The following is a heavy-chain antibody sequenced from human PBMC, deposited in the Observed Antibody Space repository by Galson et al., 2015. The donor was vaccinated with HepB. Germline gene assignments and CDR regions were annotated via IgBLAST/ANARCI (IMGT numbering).Heavy chain of an antibody. CDR3: ARGAPVVSPSWFDP. V-gene: IGHV1-18*04. CDR2: ISTRSGNT. J-gene: IGHJ5*02. Sequence: SVKVSCKASGYTFTSNGISWVRQAPGQGLEWMGWISTRSGNTNYAQRLQGRVTMTTDTSTSTAYMELSGLRSEDTAIYYCARGAPVVSPSWFDPWGQGSLVTVSS. CDR1: GYTFTSNG. D-gene: IGHD2-2*01.